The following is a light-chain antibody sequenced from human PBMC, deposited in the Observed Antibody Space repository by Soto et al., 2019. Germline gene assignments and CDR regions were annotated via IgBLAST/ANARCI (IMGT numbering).Light chain of an antibody. J-gene: IGLJ2*01. CDR1: SSDVGGYNY. CDR2: DVS. CDR3: SSYTSSSTLRV. V-gene: IGLV2-14*01. Sequence: QSVLTQPASVSGSSGQSITISCTGTSSDVGGYNYVSWYQQHPGKAPKLMIYDVSNRPSGVSNRFSGSKSGNTASLTISGLQAEDEAYYYCSSYTSSSTLRVFGGGTKLTVL.